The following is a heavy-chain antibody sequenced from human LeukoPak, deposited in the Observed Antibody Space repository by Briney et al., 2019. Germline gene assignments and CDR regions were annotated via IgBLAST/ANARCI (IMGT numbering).Heavy chain of an antibody. J-gene: IGHJ4*02. CDR3: ARHRKSPTDYHYHDFDS. Sequence: GGSLRLSCAASGFTYDTYSMNWVRQAPGKGLEWISYISIRSSTKYYSDSVKGRFAIPRDNGRSSLYLQMNSLRGEDTAVYYCARHRKSPTDYHYHDFDSWGQGTLVIVSS. D-gene: IGHD3-22*01. V-gene: IGHV3-48*01. CDR1: GFTYDTYS. CDR2: ISIRSSTK.